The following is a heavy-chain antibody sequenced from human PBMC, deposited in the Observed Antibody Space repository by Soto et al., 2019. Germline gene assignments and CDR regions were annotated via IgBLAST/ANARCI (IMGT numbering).Heavy chain of an antibody. V-gene: IGHV3-7*04. CDR1: GLTFSGYW. J-gene: IGHJ3*02. CDR3: ARGDGANDI. CDR2: INPDGSEK. D-gene: IGHD2-8*01. Sequence: GGSLRLSCVVSGLTFSGYWMTWVRQAPGKGLEWVANINPDGSEKSYVDSVKGRFTISRDNAKNSLDLQMNSLRAEDTALYYCARGDGANDIWGQGTMVTVSS.